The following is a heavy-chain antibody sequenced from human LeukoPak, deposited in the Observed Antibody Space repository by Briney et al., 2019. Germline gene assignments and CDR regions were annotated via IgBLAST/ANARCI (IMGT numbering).Heavy chain of an antibody. J-gene: IGHJ3*02. CDR2: IKRKTDAGTT. CDR1: GFTFSDAW. V-gene: IGHV3-15*07. CDR3: AKGGAYYYDSSGYFSI. D-gene: IGHD3-22*01. Sequence: GGSLRLSCAASGFTFSDAWMNWVRQAPGKGLEWVGRIKRKTDAGTTDYAAPVKGRFTISRDDSKNTLYLQMNSLKTEDTAVYYCAKGGAYYYDSSGYFSIWGQGTMVTVSS.